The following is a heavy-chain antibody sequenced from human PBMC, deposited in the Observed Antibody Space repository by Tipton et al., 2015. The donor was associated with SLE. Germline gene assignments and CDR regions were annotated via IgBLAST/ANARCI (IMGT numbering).Heavy chain of an antibody. V-gene: IGHV4-61*09. CDR1: GGSMSSGSYY. J-gene: IGHJ6*03. CDR3: ARDLYDFWSGYTPSGAMDV. D-gene: IGHD3-3*01. Sequence: TLSLTCTVSGGSMSSGSYYWSWIRQPAGKGLEWIGHFYTSGGTNYNPSLKSRLPISADTSKNQFSLRLTSVTAADTAMYYCARDLYDFWSGYTPSGAMDVWGKGTTVTVSS. CDR2: FYTSGGT.